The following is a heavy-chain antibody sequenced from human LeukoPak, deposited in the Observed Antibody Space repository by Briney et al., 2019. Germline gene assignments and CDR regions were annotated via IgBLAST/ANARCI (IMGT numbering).Heavy chain of an antibody. J-gene: IGHJ4*02. V-gene: IGHV4-39*01. Sequence: SETLSLTCIVSGYSVSSSSYYWGWIRQPPGKRLEWIGSVYYSGSSYYNPSLKSRVTISADTSKNQISLKLSSVTAADTAVYYCVRPVGYCSGGSCYSYYFDYWGQGILVTVSS. CDR1: GYSVSSSSYY. D-gene: IGHD2-15*01. CDR3: VRPVGYCSGGSCYSYYFDY. CDR2: VYYSGSS.